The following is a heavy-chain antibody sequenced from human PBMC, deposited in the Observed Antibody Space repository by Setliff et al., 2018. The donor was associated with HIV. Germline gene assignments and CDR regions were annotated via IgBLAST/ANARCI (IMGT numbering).Heavy chain of an antibody. J-gene: IGHJ5*02. D-gene: IGHD1-26*01. Sequence: SETLSLTCTVSGGSISSDYWSWIRQPPGKGLEWIGYISTTGSTSYSPSLKSRVSISVDTAKNQLSLNLRSLTAADTAVYYCARQSYRLTGWFDPWGQGTLVTVSS. CDR1: GGSISSDY. CDR3: ARQSYRLTGWFDP. CDR2: ISTTGST. V-gene: IGHV4-4*09.